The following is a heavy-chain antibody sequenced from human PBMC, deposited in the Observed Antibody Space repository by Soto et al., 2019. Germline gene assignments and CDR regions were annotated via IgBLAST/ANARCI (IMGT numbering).Heavy chain of an antibody. CDR1: GGTFTGYY. D-gene: IGHD5-18*01. CDR2: INPNSGGT. CDR3: ARLNVDTAMVFDY. V-gene: IGHV1-2*04. J-gene: IGHJ4*02. Sequence: GASVKVSCKASGGTFTGYYMHWVRQAPGQGLEWMGWINPNSGGTNYAQKFQGWVTMTRDTFISTAYMELSRLRSDDTAVYYCARLNVDTAMVFDYWGQGTLVTVSS.